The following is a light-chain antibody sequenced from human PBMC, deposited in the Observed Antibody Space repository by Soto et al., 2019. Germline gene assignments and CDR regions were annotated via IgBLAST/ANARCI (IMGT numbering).Light chain of an antibody. CDR1: QSVSSN. Sequence: EIVMTQSPATLSVSPGERATLSCRASQSVSSNLAWYQQKPGQAPRLLIYGASTRATGIPARFSGSGSGTEFTLTISSLQSEDFAVYYCQQYNNWPLTFGGGTTVEIQ. CDR3: QQYNNWPLT. J-gene: IGKJ4*01. V-gene: IGKV3-15*01. CDR2: GAS.